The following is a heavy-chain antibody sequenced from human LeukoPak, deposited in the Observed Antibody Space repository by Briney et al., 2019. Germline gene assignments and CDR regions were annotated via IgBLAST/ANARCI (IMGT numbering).Heavy chain of an antibody. V-gene: IGHV3-21*01. Sequence: GGSLRLSCAASGFTFSSYSMNWVRQAPGKGLEWVLSISSSSSYIYYADSVKGRFTVSRDNAKNSLYLQMNSLRAEDTAVYYCARGYSSGWYGFAEHFHHWGQGTLVTVSS. CDR1: GFTFSSYS. D-gene: IGHD6-19*01. CDR3: ARGYSSGWYGFAEHFHH. CDR2: ISSSSSYI. J-gene: IGHJ1*01.